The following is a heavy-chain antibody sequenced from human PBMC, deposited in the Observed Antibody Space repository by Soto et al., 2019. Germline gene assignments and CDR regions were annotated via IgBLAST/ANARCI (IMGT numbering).Heavy chain of an antibody. J-gene: IGHJ4*02. D-gene: IGHD6-19*01. CDR2: IYSGDST. V-gene: IGHV3-66*01. CDR1: GFTVSSNY. CDR3: ARSWAVAGSYDY. Sequence: GGSLRLSCAASGFTVSSNYMNWVRQAPGKGLEWVSIIYSGDSTYYADSVKGRFTISRDNSKNTLYLQMNSLRAEDTAVYYCARSWAVAGSYDYWGQGTLVTISS.